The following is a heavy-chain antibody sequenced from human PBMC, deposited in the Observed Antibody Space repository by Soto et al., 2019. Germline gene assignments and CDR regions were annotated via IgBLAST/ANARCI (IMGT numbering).Heavy chain of an antibody. CDR1: GFNFGNFG. D-gene: IGHD3-10*01. CDR2: ITDTGGDA. CDR3: ARGSKDSYSGSRIFDF. J-gene: IGHJ4*02. V-gene: IGHV3-23*01. Sequence: PGGSLRLSCAASGFNFGNFGMSWVRQAPGEGLEWVSTITDTGGDAKYADSVRGRFTISRDNSKKTLYLQMSSLRADDSAVYFCARGSKDSYSGSRIFDFWGRGTLVTVSS.